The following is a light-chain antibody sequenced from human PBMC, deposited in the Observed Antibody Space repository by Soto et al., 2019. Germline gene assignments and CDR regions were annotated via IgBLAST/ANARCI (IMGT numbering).Light chain of an antibody. J-gene: IGKJ4*01. CDR2: GAS. Sequence: EIVLTQSPGTLSLSPGERATLSCRASQSVSNNYLAWYQQKPGQAPRLLIYGASNRATGIPDRSSGSGSGTDFTLTISRLEPEDFAVYYCQQYHDWPLTFGGGTKVDIK. CDR3: QQYHDWPLT. CDR1: QSVSNNY. V-gene: IGKV3-20*01.